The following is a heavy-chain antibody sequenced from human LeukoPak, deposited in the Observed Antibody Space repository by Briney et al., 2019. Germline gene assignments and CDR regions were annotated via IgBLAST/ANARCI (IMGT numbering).Heavy chain of an antibody. CDR3: TRGDFWSGDS. CDR2: INQDGSIK. Sequence: GGSLRLSCAASGFTFNNYWMSWVRQAPGKGLEWVANINQDGSIKYYVDSVKGRFTISRDNAKNSLYLQMNSLRIEDTAVYYCTRGDFWSGDSWGQGTLVTVSS. D-gene: IGHD3-3*01. J-gene: IGHJ4*02. V-gene: IGHV3-7*01. CDR1: GFTFNNYW.